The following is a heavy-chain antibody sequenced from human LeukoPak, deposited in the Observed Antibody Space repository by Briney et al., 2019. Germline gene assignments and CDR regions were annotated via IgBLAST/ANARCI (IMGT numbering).Heavy chain of an antibody. V-gene: IGHV3-64D*09. CDR1: GFTFSSYA. CDR2: ISSNGGST. Sequence: PGGSLRLSCSASGFTFSSYAMHWVRQAPGKGLEYVSAISSNGGSTYYADSVKGRFTISRDNSKNTLYLQMSSLRAEDTAVYYCAKGGSSSWFDAFDIWGQGTMVTVSS. CDR3: AKGGSSSWFDAFDI. J-gene: IGHJ3*02. D-gene: IGHD6-13*01.